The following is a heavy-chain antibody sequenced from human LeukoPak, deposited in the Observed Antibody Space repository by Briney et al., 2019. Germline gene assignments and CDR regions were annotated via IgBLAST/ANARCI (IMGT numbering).Heavy chain of an antibody. CDR1: GGSFSGYY. V-gene: IGHV4-34*01. D-gene: IGHD6-19*01. Sequence: LETLSLTCAVYGGSFSGYYWSWIRQPPGKGLEWIGEINHSGSTNYNPSLKSRVTISVDTSKNQFSLKLSSVTAADTAVYYCARFHSSGSFRYWGQGTLVTVSS. CDR2: INHSGST. J-gene: IGHJ4*02. CDR3: ARFHSSGSFRY.